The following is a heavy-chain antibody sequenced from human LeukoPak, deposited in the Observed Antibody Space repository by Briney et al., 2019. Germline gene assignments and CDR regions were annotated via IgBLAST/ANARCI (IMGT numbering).Heavy chain of an antibody. CDR3: AKDGGLWVSAHWGDS. D-gene: IGHD7-27*01. Sequence: GGSLRPSCVASELTFSNYAMNWVRQAPGKGLEWVSTITTGDGNTYYADSVKGRFTVSRDDSKNTLYLQMNSLRAEDTAVYYCAKDGGLWVSAHWGDSWGRGTLVTVSS. CDR1: ELTFSNYA. V-gene: IGHV3-23*01. CDR2: ITTGDGNT. J-gene: IGHJ4*02.